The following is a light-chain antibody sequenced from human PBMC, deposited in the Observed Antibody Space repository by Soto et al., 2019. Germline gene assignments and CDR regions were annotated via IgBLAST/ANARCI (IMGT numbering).Light chain of an antibody. CDR3: SSYTSSSTYV. CDR2: DVS. V-gene: IGLV2-14*03. CDR1: ISDVGGYNY. Sequence: QSVLTQPASVSVSPGQSISISCTGTISDVGGYNYVSWYQQHPGKAPKLMIYDVSNRPSGVSNRFSGSKSGNTASLTISGLQAEDEADYYCSSYTSSSTYVFGTGTKVTV. J-gene: IGLJ1*01.